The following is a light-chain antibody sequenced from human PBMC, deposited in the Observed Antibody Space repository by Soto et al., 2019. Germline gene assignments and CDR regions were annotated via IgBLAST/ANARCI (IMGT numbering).Light chain of an antibody. Sequence: DIQLTQSPSFLSASVGDRVTITCRASQGISTFLAWYQQRPGKAPKPLIYAASTLQSGVPSRFSGSGSGTEFTLTISSLQPEDFATYYCQQVISYPPGFGPGTKVDIK. CDR1: QGISTF. J-gene: IGKJ3*01. V-gene: IGKV1-9*01. CDR2: AAS. CDR3: QQVISYPPG.